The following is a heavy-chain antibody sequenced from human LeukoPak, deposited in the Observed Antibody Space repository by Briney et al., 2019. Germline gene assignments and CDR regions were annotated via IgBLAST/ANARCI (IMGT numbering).Heavy chain of an antibody. V-gene: IGHV3-30*02. D-gene: IGHD3-22*01. J-gene: IGHJ4*02. CDR2: IRFDGSSE. Sequence: QLGGSLRLSCAASGFMFSSYGLHRVRQAPGKGLEWLAFIRFDGSSEYYPDSVKGRFTISRDNSKIRLYLQVNRSRPEDTAVYYCAKDIYSDSRGFLGAIDHWGQGTLVSVSS. CDR1: GFMFSSYG. CDR3: AKDIYSDSRGFLGAIDH.